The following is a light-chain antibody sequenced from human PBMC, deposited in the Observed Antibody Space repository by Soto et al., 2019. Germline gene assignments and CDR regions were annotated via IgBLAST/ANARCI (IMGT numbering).Light chain of an antibody. CDR3: QQYCDVVT. CDR1: QSVSSTY. J-gene: IGKJ4*01. CDR2: GAS. V-gene: IGKV3-20*01. Sequence: EVVLTQSPGTLSLSPGEIATLSCSASQSVSSTYLAWHQQKPGQAPRLLIYGASSRATGVPDRFSGSGSGAYFPLTISRLEPDDFALYYCQQYCDVVTFGGGTKVEIK.